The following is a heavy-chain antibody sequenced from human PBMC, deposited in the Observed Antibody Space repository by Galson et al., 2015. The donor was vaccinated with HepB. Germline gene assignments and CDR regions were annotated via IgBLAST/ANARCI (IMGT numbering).Heavy chain of an antibody. CDR2: FDPEDGET. Sequence: SVKVSCKVSGYTLTELSMHWVRQAPGKGLEWMGGFDPEDGETIYAQKFQGRVTMTEDTSTDTAYMELSSLRSEDTAVYYCASAGGVVVRKGFDPWGQGTLVTVSS. CDR3: ASAGGVVVRKGFDP. D-gene: IGHD2-2*01. CDR1: GYTLTELS. J-gene: IGHJ5*02. V-gene: IGHV1-24*01.